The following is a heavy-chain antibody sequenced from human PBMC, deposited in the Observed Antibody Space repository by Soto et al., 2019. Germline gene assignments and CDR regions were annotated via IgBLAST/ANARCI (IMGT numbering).Heavy chain of an antibody. CDR2: IKHSGST. D-gene: IGHD5-12*01. CDR1: GGSFSGYY. CDR3: ARGRWLRSAFDY. Sequence: QVQLPQWGAGLLKPSETLSLTCAVYGGSFSGYYWSWIRQPPGKGLEWIGEIKHSGSTNYNPSLKSRXXIXVXTSKNQFSLNLSSVTAADTAVYYCARGRWLRSAFDYWGPGTQVTVSS. J-gene: IGHJ4*02. V-gene: IGHV4-34*01.